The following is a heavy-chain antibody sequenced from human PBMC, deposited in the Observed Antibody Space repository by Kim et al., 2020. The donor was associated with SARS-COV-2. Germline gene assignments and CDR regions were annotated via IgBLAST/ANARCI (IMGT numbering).Heavy chain of an antibody. CDR1: GFTFSSYG. D-gene: IGHD6-13*01. Sequence: GGSLRLSCAASGFTFSSYGMHWVRKAPGKGLEWVAVISYDGSNKYYADSVKGRFTISRDNSKNTLYLQMNSLRAEDTAVYYCARDRADIAAADYWGQGTL. V-gene: IGHV3-33*05. CDR2: ISYDGSNK. J-gene: IGHJ4*02. CDR3: ARDRADIAAADY.